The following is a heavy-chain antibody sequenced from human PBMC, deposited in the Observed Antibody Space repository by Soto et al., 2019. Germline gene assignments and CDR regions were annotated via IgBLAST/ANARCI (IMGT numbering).Heavy chain of an antibody. J-gene: IGHJ5*02. CDR3: ARDLRRITGTTYWFDP. D-gene: IGHD1-7*01. V-gene: IGHV1-3*01. CDR2: INAGNGNT. CDR1: GYTFTSYA. Sequence: ASVKVSCKASGYTFTSYAMHWVRQAPGQRLEWMGWINAGNGNTKYSQKFQGRVTITRDTSASTAYMELSSLRSEDTAVYYCARDLRRITGTTYWFDPWGQGTRVTVSS.